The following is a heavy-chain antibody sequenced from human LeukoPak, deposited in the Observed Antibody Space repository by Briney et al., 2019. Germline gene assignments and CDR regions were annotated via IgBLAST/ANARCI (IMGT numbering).Heavy chain of an antibody. D-gene: IGHD6-13*01. Sequence: GGSLRFSVAASGFTFSSFSMNWVGQAQGKGLEWFSSISSSSSYIYYADSVKGRFTISRDNAKNSLYLQMNSLRAEDTAVYYCARDGGYSSSWPSGLDIWGQGTMVTVSS. V-gene: IGHV3-21*01. J-gene: IGHJ3*02. CDR2: ISSSSSYI. CDR1: GFTFSSFS. CDR3: ARDGGYSSSWPSGLDI.